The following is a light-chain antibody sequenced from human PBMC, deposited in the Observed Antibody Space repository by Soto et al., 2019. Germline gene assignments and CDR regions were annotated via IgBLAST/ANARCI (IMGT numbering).Light chain of an antibody. Sequence: EIVLTQSPGTLSLCPGERATLSCRASQRVSSSHLAWYQQKPGQAPRPLIYGASSRAIGIPDRFSGSGSGTDFTLTISRLEPEDFAVYYCQQYGSSPWTFGQGTKVDIK. J-gene: IGKJ1*01. CDR1: QRVSSSH. CDR2: GAS. V-gene: IGKV3-20*01. CDR3: QQYGSSPWT.